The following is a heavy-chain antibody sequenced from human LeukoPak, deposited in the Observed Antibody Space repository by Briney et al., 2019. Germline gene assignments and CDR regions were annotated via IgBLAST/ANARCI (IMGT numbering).Heavy chain of an antibody. CDR3: AGTRLGASPE. CDR2: ISGSGGSA. J-gene: IGHJ4*02. Sequence: GGSLRLSCAASGFTFSNYAMNWVRQAPGRGLEWVSAISGSGGSAYYADSVKGRFTISRDNSKNTLYLQMNSLRAEDTAVYYCAGTRLGASPEWGQGTLVTVSS. V-gene: IGHV3-23*01. CDR1: GFTFSNYA. D-gene: IGHD3-16*01.